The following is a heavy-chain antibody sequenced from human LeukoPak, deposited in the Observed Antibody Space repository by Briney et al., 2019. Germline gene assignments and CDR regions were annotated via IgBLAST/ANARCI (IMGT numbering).Heavy chain of an antibody. CDR2: IKSKTDGGAT. Sequence: GGSLRLSCAASGFTFSNAWMSWVRQAPGKGREWVGRIKSKTDGGATDYAAPVKGRFTISRDHSKNTLYLQMNSLKPEDPAVYYCMWAWAVAGTCWGQGTLVTVSS. V-gene: IGHV3-15*01. CDR1: GFTFSNAW. D-gene: IGHD6-19*01. J-gene: IGHJ4*02. CDR3: MWAWAVAGTC.